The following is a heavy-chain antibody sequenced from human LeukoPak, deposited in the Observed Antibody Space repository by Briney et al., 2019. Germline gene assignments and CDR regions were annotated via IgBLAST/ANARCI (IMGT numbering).Heavy chain of an antibody. CDR1: GFTFSSYW. CDR3: ARGLVHDTSGYYSDY. D-gene: IGHD3-22*01. Sequence: PGGSLRLSCAAPGFTFSSYWMNWARQAPGKGLEWVASINHNGNVNYYVDSVKDRFTISRDNAKNSLYLQMSNLRAEDTAVYYCARGLVHDTSGYYSDYWGQGTLVTVSS. J-gene: IGHJ4*02. CDR2: INHNGNVN. V-gene: IGHV3-7*03.